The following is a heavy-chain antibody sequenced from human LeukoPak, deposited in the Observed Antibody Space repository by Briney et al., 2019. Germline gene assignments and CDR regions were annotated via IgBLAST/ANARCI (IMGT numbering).Heavy chain of an antibody. Sequence: SETLSLTCTVSGGSISSYYWSWIRQPPGKGLEWIGYIYYSGSTNYNPSLKSRVTISVDTSKNQFSLKLSSVTAADTAVYYCARQAAAAGRYYYGMDVWGQGTTVTVSS. D-gene: IGHD6-13*01. CDR3: ARQAAAAGRYYYGMDV. J-gene: IGHJ6*02. CDR2: IYYSGST. V-gene: IGHV4-59*08. CDR1: GGSISSYY.